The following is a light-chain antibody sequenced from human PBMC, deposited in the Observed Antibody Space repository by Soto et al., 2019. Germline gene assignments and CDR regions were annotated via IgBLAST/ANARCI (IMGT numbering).Light chain of an antibody. CDR3: QKYNSAPLT. CDR1: QGIAPY. Sequence: DVQMTQSPSSLSAFVGDRVTITCRASQGIAPYLAWFQQKPGKVPKILIYATSTLQSGAPSRFSGSGSGTDFTLTINSLQPEDVGTYYCQKYNSAPLTFGGGTKVEIK. J-gene: IGKJ4*01. V-gene: IGKV1-27*01. CDR2: ATS.